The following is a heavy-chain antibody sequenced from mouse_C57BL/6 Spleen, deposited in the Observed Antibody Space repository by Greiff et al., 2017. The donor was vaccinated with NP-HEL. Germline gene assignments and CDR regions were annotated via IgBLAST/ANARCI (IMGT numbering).Heavy chain of an antibody. CDR3: ARSDGKTAQADY. V-gene: IGHV14-2*01. CDR1: GFYITDYY. Sequence: VQLQQSGAELVKPGASVKLSCTASGFYITDYYMHWVKQRTEQGLEWIGRIDPEDGETKYAPKFQGKATITADTSSNPAYLQLSSLTSEDTAVYYWARSDGKTAQADYWGQGTTLTVSS. D-gene: IGHD3-2*02. J-gene: IGHJ2*01. CDR2: IDPEDGET.